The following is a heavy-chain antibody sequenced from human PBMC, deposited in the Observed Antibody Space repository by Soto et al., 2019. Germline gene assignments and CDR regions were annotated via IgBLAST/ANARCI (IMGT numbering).Heavy chain of an antibody. V-gene: IGHV3-30-3*01. J-gene: IGHJ5*02. Sequence: QVQLVEAGGGVVQPGRSLRLSCAASGFTFSSYAMHWVRQAPGKGLEWVAVISYDGSNKYCADSVKGRFTISRDNSKNTLYLQMNSLRAEDTAVYYCARERGDTIFGVIILRGWFDPWGQGTLVTVSS. CDR3: ARERGDTIFGVIILRGWFDP. D-gene: IGHD3-3*01. CDR2: ISYDGSNK. CDR1: GFTFSSYA.